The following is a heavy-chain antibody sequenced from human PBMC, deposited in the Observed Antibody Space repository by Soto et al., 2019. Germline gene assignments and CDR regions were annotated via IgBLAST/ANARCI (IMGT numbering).Heavy chain of an antibody. V-gene: IGHV4-31*03. J-gene: IGHJ5*01. CDR1: GASISSCSIY. Sequence: PSGTLSLTCTVSGASISSCSIYWSWNRQHPGKGLEWIGYIDKSGSTYFNPSLKTRARISADTSKNQLSLMLSSVTAADTGVYYCARDSGGYRTRHNGFDPWGQGTLVTVSS. CDR3: ARDSGGYRTRHNGFDP. CDR2: IDKSGST. D-gene: IGHD2-15*01.